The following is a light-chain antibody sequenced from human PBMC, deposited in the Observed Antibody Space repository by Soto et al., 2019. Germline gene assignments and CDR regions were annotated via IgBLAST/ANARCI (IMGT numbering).Light chain of an antibody. CDR1: SRDVGGYNY. CDR2: DVS. V-gene: IGLV2-14*01. J-gene: IGLJ2*01. Sequence: QSALTQPGSVSGSPGQSITISCTGTSRDVGGYNYVSWYQQHPGKAPKLMIYDVSNRPSGVSNRFSGSKSGNTASLTISGLQAEDEADYYCSSYTSSSTYVVFGGGTKVTVL. CDR3: SSYTSSSTYVV.